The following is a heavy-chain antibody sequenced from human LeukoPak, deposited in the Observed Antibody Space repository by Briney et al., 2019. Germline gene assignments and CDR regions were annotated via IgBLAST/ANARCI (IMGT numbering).Heavy chain of an antibody. Sequence: GGSLRLSCAASGFIFSSYAMSWVRQAPGKGLEWVSAISGSGGSTYYADSVKGRFTISRDNSKNTLYLQMNSLRAEDTAVYYCAKDFEFKWQQPSDHWGQGTLVTVSS. J-gene: IGHJ4*02. D-gene: IGHD1/OR15-1a*01. CDR3: AKDFEFKWQQPSDH. CDR1: GFIFSSYA. V-gene: IGHV3-23*01. CDR2: ISGSGGST.